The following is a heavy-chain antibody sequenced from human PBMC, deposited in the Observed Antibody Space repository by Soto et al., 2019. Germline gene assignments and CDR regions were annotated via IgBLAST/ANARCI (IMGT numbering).Heavy chain of an antibody. CDR1: GFTFSTYW. CDR2: IKEDGSAK. CDR3: ARVAFYGDQDDY. V-gene: IGHV3-7*01. Sequence: EVQLVESGGGLVQPGGSLRLSCAASGFTFSTYWMNWVRQAPGKGLEWVANIKEDGSAKSFGDSVKGRFTISRDNAKNSLYLQMSSLRVEDTAVYYCARVAFYGDQDDYWGQGTLVTVSS. D-gene: IGHD4-17*01. J-gene: IGHJ4*02.